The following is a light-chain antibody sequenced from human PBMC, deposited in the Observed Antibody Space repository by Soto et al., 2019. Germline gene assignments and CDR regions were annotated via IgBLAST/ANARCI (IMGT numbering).Light chain of an antibody. CDR1: SSDVGGYDY. V-gene: IGLV2-14*01. CDR3: SSHTSLATHVL. Sequence: QSALTQPASVSGSPGRSITISCTGSSSDVGGYDYVSWYQQRPGKAPKLLIYEVRDRPSGVSSRFSGSKSGNTASLTISGLQAEDEGDYYCSSHTSLATHVLFGGGTQLTVL. J-gene: IGLJ2*01. CDR2: EVR.